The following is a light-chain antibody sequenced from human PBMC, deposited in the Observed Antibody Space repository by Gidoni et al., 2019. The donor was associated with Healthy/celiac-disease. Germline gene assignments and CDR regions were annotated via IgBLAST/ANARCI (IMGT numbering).Light chain of an antibody. CDR1: SSNIGSNS. CDR2: SNN. CDR3: AAWDDSLSCLV. V-gene: IGLV1-47*02. Sequence: QSVLPQTPSASGTPGQRVTISCSGSSSNIGSNSVYCYQHLPGTAPNPLIYSNNQLPSGVPDRFSGSKSGTSASLAISGLRSEDEADYYCAAWDDSLSCLVFGTGTKVTVL. J-gene: IGLJ1*01.